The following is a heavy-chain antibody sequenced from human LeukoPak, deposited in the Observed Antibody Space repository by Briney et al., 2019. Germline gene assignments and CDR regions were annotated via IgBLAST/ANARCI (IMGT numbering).Heavy chain of an antibody. D-gene: IGHD3-3*01. J-gene: IGHJ5*02. CDR3: AKGIYYDFWSGSPWFDP. V-gene: IGHV3-30*02. Sequence: PGGSLRLSCAASGFTFSSYGMHWVRQAPGKGLEWVAFIRYDGSNKYYADSVKGRFTISRDNSKNTLYLQMNSLRAEDTAVYYCAKGIYYDFWSGSPWFDPWGQGTLVTVSS. CDR1: GFTFSSYG. CDR2: IRYDGSNK.